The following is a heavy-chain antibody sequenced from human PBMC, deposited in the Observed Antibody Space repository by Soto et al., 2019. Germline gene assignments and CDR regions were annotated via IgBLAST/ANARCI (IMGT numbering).Heavy chain of an antibody. Sequence: GESLKISCKGSGYGFTSYWISWVRQMPGKGLEWMGRIDPSDSYTNYSPSFQGHVTISADKSISTAYLQWSSLKASDTAMYYCARSVVVVAATEVNWFDPWGQRTLVTVSS. V-gene: IGHV5-10-1*01. J-gene: IGHJ5*02. CDR2: IDPSDSYT. CDR1: GYGFTSYW. D-gene: IGHD2-15*01. CDR3: ARSVVVVAATEVNWFDP.